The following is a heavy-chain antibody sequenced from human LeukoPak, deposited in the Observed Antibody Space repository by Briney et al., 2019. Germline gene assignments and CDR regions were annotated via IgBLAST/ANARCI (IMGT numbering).Heavy chain of an antibody. CDR1: GGSISSYY. CDR2: IYYSGST. Sequence: SETLSLTCTVSGGSISSYYWSWIRQPPGKGLEWIGYIYYSGSTNYNPSLKSRVTISVDTSKNQFSLKLSSVTAADTAVYYCASSPPYYYYGMDVWSQGTTVTVSS. J-gene: IGHJ6*02. CDR3: ASSPPYYYYGMDV. V-gene: IGHV4-59*01.